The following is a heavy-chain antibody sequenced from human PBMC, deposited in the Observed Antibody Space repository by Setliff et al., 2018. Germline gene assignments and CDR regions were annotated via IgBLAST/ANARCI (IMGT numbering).Heavy chain of an antibody. CDR1: GYTFTSYA. CDR2: INTNTGNP. J-gene: IGHJ2*01. CDR3: ARPYSSSARWYFDL. Sequence: ASVKVSCKASGYTFTSYAMNWARQAPGQGLEWMGWINTNTGNPTYAQGFTGRFVFSLDTSVSTAYLQISSLKAEDTAVYYCARPYSSSARWYFDLWGRGTLVTVSS. D-gene: IGHD6-6*01. V-gene: IGHV7-4-1*02.